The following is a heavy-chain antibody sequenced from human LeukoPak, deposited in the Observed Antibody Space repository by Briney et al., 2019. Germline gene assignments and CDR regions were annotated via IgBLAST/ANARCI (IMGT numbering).Heavy chain of an antibody. D-gene: IGHD3-10*01. V-gene: IGHV4-59*01. J-gene: IGHJ5*02. CDR1: GGSISSYY. CDR3: ARDMITMVRGVIYDWFDP. Sequence: SATLSLTCTVSGGSISSYYWSWIRQPPGKGLEWIGYIYYSGSTNYNPSLKSRVTISVDTPKNQFSLKLSSVTAADTAVYYCARDMITMVRGVIYDWFDPWGQGTLVTVSS. CDR2: IYYSGST.